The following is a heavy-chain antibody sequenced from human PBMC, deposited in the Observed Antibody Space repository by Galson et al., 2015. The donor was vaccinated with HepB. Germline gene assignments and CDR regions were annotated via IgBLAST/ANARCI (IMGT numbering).Heavy chain of an antibody. CDR3: ARYSTYYYDSSGHFDY. CDR2: ISSSSSYI. CDR1: GFTFSSYS. J-gene: IGHJ4*02. D-gene: IGHD3-22*01. V-gene: IGHV3-21*01. Sequence: SLRLSCAASGFTFSSYSMNWVRQAPGKGLEWVSSISSSSSYIYYADSVKGRFTISRDNAKNSLYLQMNSLRAEDTAVYYCARYSTYYYDSSGHFDYWGQGTLVTVSS.